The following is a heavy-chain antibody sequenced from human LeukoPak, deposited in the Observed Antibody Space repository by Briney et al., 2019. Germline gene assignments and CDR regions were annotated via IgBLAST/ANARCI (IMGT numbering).Heavy chain of an antibody. CDR2: INSDGSIT. Sequence: PGGSLRLSCAASGFTFTTYWMHWVRQAPGKGLVWVSHINSDGSITSYVDSVKGRFTISRDNAKNSLYLQMNSLRAEDTAVYYCGRSMDVWGQGTTVTVSS. CDR1: GFTFTTYW. J-gene: IGHJ6*02. CDR3: GRSMDV. V-gene: IGHV3-74*01.